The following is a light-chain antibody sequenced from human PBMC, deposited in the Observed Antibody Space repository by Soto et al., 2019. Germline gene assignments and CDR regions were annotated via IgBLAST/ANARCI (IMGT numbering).Light chain of an antibody. Sequence: DIQMTQSPSTLSASVGDRVTITCRASQSISRWLAWFQQKPGEAPKLLIYDASTLESGVPSRFSGSGSGTEFTLTIISLQPDDFATYYCKRYSNYAQITFGPGTKGIS. CDR2: DAS. CDR3: KRYSNYAQIT. J-gene: IGKJ3*01. CDR1: QSISRW. V-gene: IGKV1-5*01.